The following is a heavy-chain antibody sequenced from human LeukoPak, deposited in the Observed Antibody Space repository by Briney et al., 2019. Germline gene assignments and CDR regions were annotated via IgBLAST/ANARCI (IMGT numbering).Heavy chain of an antibody. CDR3: ATRGRSGYYYGMDV. CDR2: ISSPGAT. V-gene: IGHV3-66*01. J-gene: IGHJ6*02. D-gene: IGHD1-26*01. Sequence: GGSLRLSCAASGFIVSNNYMSWARQAPGKGLEWVSIISSPGATYYTDSVKGRFTISRDNSQNTLYLQMNSLRAEDTAVYYCATRGRSGYYYGMDVWGPGTTVTVSS. CDR1: GFIVSNNY.